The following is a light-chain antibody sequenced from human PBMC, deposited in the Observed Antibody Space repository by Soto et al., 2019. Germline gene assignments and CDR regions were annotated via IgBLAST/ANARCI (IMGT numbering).Light chain of an antibody. V-gene: IGKV3-20*01. J-gene: IGKJ2*03. Sequence: EILLTQSPGTLSLSPGETATLSCRASQSVTSTYLAWYQQRPGQSPRLIIYGGSTRATGFPDRFSGGGSGTDFTITISRLESEDSAVYYCNCQQLDRSRFFSFGQETKQEI. CDR1: QSVTSTY. CDR3: QQLDRSRFFS. CDR2: GGS.